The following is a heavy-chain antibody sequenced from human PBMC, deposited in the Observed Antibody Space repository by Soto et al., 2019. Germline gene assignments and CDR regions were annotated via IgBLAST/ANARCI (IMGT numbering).Heavy chain of an antibody. D-gene: IGHD6-13*01. Sequence: EVPLLESGGGLVQPGGSLRLSCAASGYTFSTYAMSWVRQAPGMGLEWVSAISVTGGSTYYADSVRGRFTISRDNSKNTLSLQMTSLRAEDTAVYDCAKATYSNVYNFDYWGQGTLVTVSS. CDR1: GYTFSTYA. V-gene: IGHV3-23*01. CDR2: ISVTGGST. J-gene: IGHJ4*02. CDR3: AKATYSNVYNFDY.